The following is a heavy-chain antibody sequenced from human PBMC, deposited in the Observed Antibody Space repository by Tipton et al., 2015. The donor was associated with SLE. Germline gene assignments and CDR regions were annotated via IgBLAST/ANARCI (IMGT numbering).Heavy chain of an antibody. J-gene: IGHJ5*02. Sequence: SLRLSCAASGFTVSSNYMSWVRQAPGKGLEWVSAIYSDGSTYYADSVKGRFTISRDNFKNTLNLQMNSLTAADTAVYYCARDRAICTRTTCYGDNWFDPWGQGTLVTVSS. CDR1: GFTVSSNY. D-gene: IGHD2-2*01. V-gene: IGHV3-66*01. CDR3: ARDRAICTRTTCYGDNWFDP. CDR2: IYSDGST.